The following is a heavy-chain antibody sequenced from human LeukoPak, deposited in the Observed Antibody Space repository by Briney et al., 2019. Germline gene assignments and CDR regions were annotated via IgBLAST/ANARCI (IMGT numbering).Heavy chain of an antibody. CDR2: IYYSGNT. CDR3: ARGSLTGRTGYDFVS. D-gene: IGHD3-9*01. Sequence: SETLSLTCTVSGSSIISYYWSWIRQPPGKGLEWIGYIYYSGNTNYNPSLKSRVTISLDTSRNQFSLKLSSVTAADTAVYYCARGSLTGRTGYDFVSWGQGTLVTVSS. J-gene: IGHJ4*02. CDR1: GSSIISYY. V-gene: IGHV4-59*01.